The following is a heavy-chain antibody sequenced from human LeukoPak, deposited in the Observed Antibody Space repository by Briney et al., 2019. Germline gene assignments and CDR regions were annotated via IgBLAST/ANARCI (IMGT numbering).Heavy chain of an antibody. D-gene: IGHD6-19*01. J-gene: IGHJ4*02. CDR2: IFYSGTT. V-gene: IGHV4-59*01. CDR1: GGSINSYY. CDR3: ARLRYSSGWYPFDY. Sequence: SETLSLTCTVSGGSINSYYWSWIRRPPGKGLEWIGYIFYSGTTNYNPSLKSRVTISVDTPKNQFSLKLSSVTAADTAVYYCARLRYSSGWYPFDYWGQGTLVTVSS.